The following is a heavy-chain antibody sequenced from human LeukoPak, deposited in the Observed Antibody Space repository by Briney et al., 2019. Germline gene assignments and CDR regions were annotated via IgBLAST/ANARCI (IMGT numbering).Heavy chain of an antibody. CDR3: AKVLTSSTRHYGMDV. V-gene: IGHV3-23*01. CDR2: ISGSGGST. J-gene: IGHJ6*02. CDR1: GFTVSSDY. D-gene: IGHD2-2*01. Sequence: PGGSLRLSCAASGFTVSSDYMNWVRQAPGKGLEWVSAISGSGGSTYYADSVKGRFTISRDNSKNTLYLQMNSLRAEDTAVYYCAKVLTSSTRHYGMDVWGQGTTVTVSS.